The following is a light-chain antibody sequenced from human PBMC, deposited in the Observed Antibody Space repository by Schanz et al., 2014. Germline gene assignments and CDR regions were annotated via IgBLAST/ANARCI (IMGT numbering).Light chain of an antibody. Sequence: EIVLTQSPGTLSLSPGERATLSCRASQSLSSDYLAWYQQRPGQAPRLLIYGASTRATGIPARFSGSGSGTEFTLTISSLQSEDFAIYYCQQYNTWPPWTFGQGTTVEIK. V-gene: IGKV3-15*01. CDR3: QQYNTWPPWT. CDR2: GAS. J-gene: IGKJ1*01. CDR1: QSLSSD.